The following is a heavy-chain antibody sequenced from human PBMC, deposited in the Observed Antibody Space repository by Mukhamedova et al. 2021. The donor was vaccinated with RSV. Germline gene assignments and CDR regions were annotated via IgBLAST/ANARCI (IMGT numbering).Heavy chain of an antibody. CDR3: ARGTLPGYSSSWNFDY. V-gene: IGHV1-46*01. J-gene: IGHJ4*02. D-gene: IGHD6-13*01. CDR2: INPSGGST. Sequence: MGIINPSGGSTSYAQRFQGRVTMTRDTSTSTVYMELSSLRSEDTAVYYSARGTLPGYSSSWNFDYWGQGTLVTVSS.